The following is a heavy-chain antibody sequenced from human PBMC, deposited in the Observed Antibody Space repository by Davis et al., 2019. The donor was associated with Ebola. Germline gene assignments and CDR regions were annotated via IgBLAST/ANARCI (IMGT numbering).Heavy chain of an antibody. Sequence: GESLKISCAASGFIFSNYGMHWVRQAPGKGLEWVSSISSGSSYIYYADSLKGRFTISRDNAKNSLYLQMNSLRAEDTAVYYCARATGLDYWGQGTLVTVSS. D-gene: IGHD1-1*01. J-gene: IGHJ4*02. CDR3: ARATGLDY. CDR1: GFIFSNYG. V-gene: IGHV3-21*01. CDR2: ISSGSSYI.